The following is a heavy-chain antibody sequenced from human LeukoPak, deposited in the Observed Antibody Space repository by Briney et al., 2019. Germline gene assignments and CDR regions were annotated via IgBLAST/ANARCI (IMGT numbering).Heavy chain of an antibody. D-gene: IGHD6-13*01. CDR2: VSGSGGNT. J-gene: IGHJ4*02. V-gene: IGHV3-23*01. CDR1: GFTFSTNA. CDR3: AKHSSSWFGGEIDY. Sequence: PGGSLRLSCAASGFTFSTNAMSWVRQAPGKGLEWVSAVSGSGGNTYYAHSVKGRFTISRDNSKQMLYLQMNSLRAEDTAVYYCAKHSSSWFGGEIDYWGQGTLVTVSS.